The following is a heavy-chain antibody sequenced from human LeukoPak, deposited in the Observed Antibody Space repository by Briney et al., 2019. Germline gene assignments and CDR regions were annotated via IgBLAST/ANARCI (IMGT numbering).Heavy chain of an antibody. Sequence: SETLSLTCTVSGGSVSSGSYYWSWIRQPPGKGLEWIGEINHSGSTNYNPSLKSRVTISVDTSKNQFSLKLSSVTAADTAVYYCAGGGQLWFVELFKVNWFDPWGQGTLVTVSS. D-gene: IGHD3-10*01. V-gene: IGHV4-61*01. CDR3: AGGGQLWFVELFKVNWFDP. J-gene: IGHJ5*02. CDR1: GGSVSSGSYY. CDR2: INHSGST.